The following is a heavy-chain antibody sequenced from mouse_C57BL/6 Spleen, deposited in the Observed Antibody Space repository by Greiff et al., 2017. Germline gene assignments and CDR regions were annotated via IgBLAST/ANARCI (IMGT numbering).Heavy chain of an antibody. CDR3: ASEDSSGTGWFAY. J-gene: IGHJ3*01. CDR2: IDPSDSET. Sequence: VQLQQPGAELVRPGSSVKLSCKASGYTFTSYWMHWVKQRPIQGLEWIGNIDPSDSETHYNQKFKDKATLTVDKSSSTAYMQLSSLTSEDSAVYYCASEDSSGTGWFAYWGQGTLVTVSA. V-gene: IGHV1-52*01. D-gene: IGHD3-2*02. CDR1: GYTFTSYW.